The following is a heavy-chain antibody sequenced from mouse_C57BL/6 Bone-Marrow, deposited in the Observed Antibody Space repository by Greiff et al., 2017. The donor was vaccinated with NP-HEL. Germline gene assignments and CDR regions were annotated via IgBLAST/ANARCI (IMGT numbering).Heavy chain of an antibody. V-gene: IGHV7-3*01. J-gene: IGHJ4*01. D-gene: IGHD1-1*01. CDR1: GFTFTDYY. CDR2: IRNKANGYTT. CDR3: ARGITTVVAPYYYAMDY. Sequence: EVMLVESGGGLVQPGGSLSLSCAASGFTFTDYYMSWVRQPPGKALEWLGFIRNKANGYTTEYSASVKGRFTISRDNSQSILYLQMNALRAEDSATYYCARGITTVVAPYYYAMDYWGQGTSVTVSS.